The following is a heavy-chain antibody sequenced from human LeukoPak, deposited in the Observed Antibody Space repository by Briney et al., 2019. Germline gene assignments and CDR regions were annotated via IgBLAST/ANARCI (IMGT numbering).Heavy chain of an antibody. V-gene: IGHV3-7*01. CDR1: GITFNSYW. D-gene: IGHD2-8*01. J-gene: IGHJ4*02. Sequence: GGSLRLSCAASGITFNSYWMSWVRQAPGKGLEWVANIKQDGSEKYFVDSVRGRFTISGDNAKNSLYLQMSSLRAEDTAVYYCATLNGPLFEYWGQGTLVTVSS. CDR2: IKQDGSEK. CDR3: ATLNGPLFEY.